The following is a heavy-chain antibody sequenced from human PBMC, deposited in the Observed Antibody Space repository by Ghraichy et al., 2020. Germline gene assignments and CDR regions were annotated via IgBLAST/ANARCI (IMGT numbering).Heavy chain of an antibody. V-gene: IGHV4-34*01. CDR2: INHSGST. Sequence: SETLSLTCAVYGGSFSGYYWSWIRQPPGKGLEWIGEINHSGSTNYNPSLKSRVTISVDTSKNQFSLKLSSVTAADTAVYYCARGREVVIIFRGWFDPWGQGTLVTVSS. D-gene: IGHD3-3*01. CDR1: GGSFSGYY. J-gene: IGHJ5*02. CDR3: ARGREVVIIFRGWFDP.